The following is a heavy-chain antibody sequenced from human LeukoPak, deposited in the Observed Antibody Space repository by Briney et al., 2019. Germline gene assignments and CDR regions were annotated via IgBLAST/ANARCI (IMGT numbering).Heavy chain of an antibody. J-gene: IGHJ5*01. CDR3: TRGRRFCGGDCHSWSDS. CDR1: GFALSDYA. D-gene: IGHD2-21*02. CDR2: ISSGATYI. V-gene: IGHV3-21*01. Sequence: GGSLRLSCAASGFALSDYAINWVRQAPGKGLEWVSSISSGATYIYYADSLRGRFTISRDSAMDSVSLQVDSLRAEDTAVYYCTRGRRFCGGDCHSWSDSWGQGTLVTVSS.